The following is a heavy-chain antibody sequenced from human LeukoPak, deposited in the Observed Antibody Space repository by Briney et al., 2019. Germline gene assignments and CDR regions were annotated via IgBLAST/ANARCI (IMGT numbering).Heavy chain of an antibody. CDR3: ARGNYDSSGYYVKLYAFDI. V-gene: IGHV4-39*07. D-gene: IGHD3-22*01. CDR2: IYYSGST. Sequence: PSETLSLTCTVSGGSISSGSYYWGWIRQPPGKGLEWIGSIYYSGSTYYNPSLKSRVTISVDTSKNQFSLKLSSVTAADTAVYYCARGNYDSSGYYVKLYAFDIWGQGTMVTVSS. J-gene: IGHJ3*02. CDR1: GGSISSGSYY.